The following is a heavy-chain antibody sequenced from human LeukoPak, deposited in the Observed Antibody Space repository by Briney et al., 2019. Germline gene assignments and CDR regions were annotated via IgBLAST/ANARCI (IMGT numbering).Heavy chain of an antibody. D-gene: IGHD6-13*01. CDR1: GGSINGFY. CDR2: IYYSGST. Sequence: SETLSLTCTVSGGSINGFYWSWIRQPPGKGLEWIGYIYYSGSTNYNPSLKSRVTISVDTSKNQFSLKLSSVTAADTAVYYCARDHSSPGYYYMDVWGKGTTVTVSS. J-gene: IGHJ6*03. V-gene: IGHV4-59*01. CDR3: ARDHSSPGYYYMDV.